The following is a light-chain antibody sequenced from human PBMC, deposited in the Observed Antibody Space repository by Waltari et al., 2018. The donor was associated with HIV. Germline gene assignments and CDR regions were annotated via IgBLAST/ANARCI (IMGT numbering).Light chain of an antibody. V-gene: IGKV1-9*01. J-gene: IGKJ3*01. CDR1: QAISSN. CDR2: AAS. Sequence: DIQLTQSPSFMSASEGDRVTITCRASQAISSNLAWYQQKPGQAPTLLIYAASSLPSGVPSRFSGSGSGTEFTLTIRSLQPEDFATYYCQHLNSYPPFTFGPGTTVD. CDR3: QHLNSYPPFT.